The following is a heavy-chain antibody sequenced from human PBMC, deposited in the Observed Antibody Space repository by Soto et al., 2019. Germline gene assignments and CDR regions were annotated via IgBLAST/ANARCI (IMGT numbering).Heavy chain of an antibody. CDR1: GFTFSSYA. V-gene: IGHV3-23*01. Sequence: GGSLRLSCAASGFTFSSYAMNWVRQAPGKGLEWVSAISNSFSDGNTHYADSVKGRFTISRDNDKNTVFLEMNSLRAEDTAVYYCAKVFSPEGGNYFDYWGQGTLVTISS. J-gene: IGHJ4*02. CDR3: AKVFSPEGGNYFDY. CDR2: ISNSFSDGNT.